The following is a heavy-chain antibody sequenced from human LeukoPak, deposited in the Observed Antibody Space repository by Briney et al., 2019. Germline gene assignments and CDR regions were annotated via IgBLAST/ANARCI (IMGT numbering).Heavy chain of an antibody. V-gene: IGHV3-7*01. Sequence: PGDSLRLSCAASGFTFSTYSLNWVRQAPGKGLEWVANINQDGSEKYYVDSVKGRFTISRDNAKNSLFLQMNSLRAEDTAVYYCARDWNYWGQGTLVTVSS. J-gene: IGHJ4*02. CDR3: ARDWNY. D-gene: IGHD3-3*01. CDR2: INQDGSEK. CDR1: GFTFSTYS.